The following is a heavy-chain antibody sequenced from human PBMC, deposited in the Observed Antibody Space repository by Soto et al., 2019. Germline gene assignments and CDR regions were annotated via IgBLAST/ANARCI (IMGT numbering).Heavy chain of an antibody. CDR1: GFTFSSYS. CDR2: ISSSSSYI. D-gene: IGHD2-15*01. J-gene: IGHJ6*03. Sequence: EVQLVESGGGLVKPGGSLRLSCAASGFTFSSYSMNGVRQAPGKGLEWVSSISSSSSYIYYADSVKGRFTISRDNAKNSLYLQMNSLRAEDTAVYYCARDDQYSNYYYYMDVWGKGTTVTVSS. CDR3: ARDDQYSNYYYYMDV. V-gene: IGHV3-21*01.